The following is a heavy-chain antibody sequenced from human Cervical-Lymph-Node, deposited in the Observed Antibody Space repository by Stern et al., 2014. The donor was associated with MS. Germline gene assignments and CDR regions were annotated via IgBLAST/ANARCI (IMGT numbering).Heavy chain of an antibody. J-gene: IGHJ3*02. CDR2: IHPSVGST. Sequence: VQLVQPGAEVKKPGASVKVSCKASGYTFTHYYINWVRQAPGQGLEWMGIIHPSVGSTTYAQNFQGRVTMTRNTSTSTVYMELSSLRSEDTAIYYCARDADIVVVPAPNDAFDIWGQGTMVTVSS. CDR1: GYTFTHYY. D-gene: IGHD2-2*01. V-gene: IGHV1-46*01. CDR3: ARDADIVVVPAPNDAFDI.